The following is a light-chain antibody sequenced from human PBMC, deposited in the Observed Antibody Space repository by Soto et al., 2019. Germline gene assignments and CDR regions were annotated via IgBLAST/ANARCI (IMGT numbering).Light chain of an antibody. CDR3: CPYAGSYTVV. CDR2: DVT. J-gene: IGLJ2*01. V-gene: IGLV2-11*01. Sequence: QSALTQPRSVSGSPGQSVTISCTGTSSNVGDYNYVSWYQQHPGKAPKVVIYDVTKRPSGVPDRFSGSKSGNTASLTISGLQAEDEADYYCCPYAGSYTVVFDAGTKVTAL. CDR1: SSNVGDYNY.